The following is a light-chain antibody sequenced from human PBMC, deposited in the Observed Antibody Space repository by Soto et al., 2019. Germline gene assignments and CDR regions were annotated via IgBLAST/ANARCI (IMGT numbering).Light chain of an antibody. CDR2: DAS. J-gene: IGKJ1*01. CDR1: QTLISNS. CDR3: QQRSQWPWT. V-gene: IGKV3-11*01. Sequence: EIVLTQSPGTLSLSPGEGGTLSCRASQTLISNSLAWYQQKPGQPPRLLIYDASNRATGIAARFSGGGSGTDFTLTISSPEPEDFAVYYCQQRSQWPWTFGQGTK.